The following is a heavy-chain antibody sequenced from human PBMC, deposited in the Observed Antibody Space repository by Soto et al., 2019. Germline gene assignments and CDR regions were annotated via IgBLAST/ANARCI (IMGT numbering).Heavy chain of an antibody. CDR2: IIPIFGTA. D-gene: IGHD4-4*01. V-gene: IGHV1-69*12. CDR1: GGTFSSYA. CDR3: ASKQKVSNNHGMDV. Sequence: QVQLVQSGAEVKKPASSVKVSCKASGGTFSSYAISWVRQAPGQGLEWVGGIIPIFGTAHYAQKFQGRVMRTADESKRTAYVELSRLRSEDTAVYYWASKQKVSNNHGMDVWGQGTTGTVS. J-gene: IGHJ6*02.